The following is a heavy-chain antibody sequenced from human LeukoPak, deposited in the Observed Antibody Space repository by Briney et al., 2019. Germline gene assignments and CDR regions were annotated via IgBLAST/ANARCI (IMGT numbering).Heavy chain of an antibody. CDR2: ISASGGTT. CDR3: AKNYYGSGNYPCYYYMDV. CDR1: GFTFSSHG. D-gene: IGHD3-10*01. J-gene: IGHJ6*03. Sequence: GGSLRLSCAASGFTFSSHGMSWVRQAPGKGLEWVSGISASGGTTYYADSVKGRFTTSRDNSKNMLYAQMNSLRAEDTAVYYCAKNYYGSGNYPCYYYMDVWGKGTSVTISS. V-gene: IGHV3-23*01.